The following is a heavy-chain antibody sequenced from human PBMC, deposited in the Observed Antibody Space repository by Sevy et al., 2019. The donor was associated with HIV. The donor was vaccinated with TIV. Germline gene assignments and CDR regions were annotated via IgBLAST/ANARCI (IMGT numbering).Heavy chain of an antibody. D-gene: IGHD2-21*01. J-gene: IGHJ4*02. Sequence: SETLSLICTVSGGSISASNYDWGWIRQSPGMGLEWIGSMFYSGTTYFNPSLKSRVTISVDTSKNQFSLKLNSVTAADTAVYYCGRQGGIVDRAFDYWGQGTLVTVSS. CDR3: GRQGGIVDRAFDY. CDR2: MFYSGTT. CDR1: GGSISASNYD. V-gene: IGHV4-39*01.